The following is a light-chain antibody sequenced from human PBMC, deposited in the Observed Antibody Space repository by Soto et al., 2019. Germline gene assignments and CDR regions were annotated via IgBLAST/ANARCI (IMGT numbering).Light chain of an antibody. CDR1: SSDVGSYDL. J-gene: IGLJ2*01. Sequence: QSALTQPASVSGSPGQSITISCTGTSSDVGSYDLVSWYKQHPGNAPKLIIYEVSKRPSGVSDRFSGSKSGNTASLTISGLQADDEADYYCCSYATTTLFGGGTKLTVL. V-gene: IGLV2-23*02. CDR2: EVS. CDR3: CSYATTTL.